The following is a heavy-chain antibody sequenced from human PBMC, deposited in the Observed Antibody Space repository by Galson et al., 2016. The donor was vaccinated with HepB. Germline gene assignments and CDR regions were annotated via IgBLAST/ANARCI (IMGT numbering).Heavy chain of an antibody. V-gene: IGHV3-23*01. D-gene: IGHD2-15*01. CDR3: TKDSETNSRWWNWCFDH. CDR2: IIDNGGRS. CDR1: GFRFDDYA. J-gene: IGHJ2*01. Sequence: SLRLSCAGSGFRFDDYAMNWVRQAPGKGLEWVSGIIDNGGRSHYAESVKGLFTITRDNSRSTLYLNMDNLRVEDTAIYYCTKDSETNSRWWNWCFDHWGRGTQVTVSA.